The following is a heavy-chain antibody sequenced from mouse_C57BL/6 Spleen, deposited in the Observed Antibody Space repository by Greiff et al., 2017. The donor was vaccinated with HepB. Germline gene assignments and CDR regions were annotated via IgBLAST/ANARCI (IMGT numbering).Heavy chain of an antibody. D-gene: IGHD1-1*01. Sequence: DVKLVESGAELVRPGASVKLSCTASGFNIKDYYMPWVKQRPEQGLEWIGRIDPEDGDTEYAPKFQGKAPMTADTSSNTAYLQLSSLTSEDTAVYYCTFTVVGYFDVWGTGTTVTVSS. CDR2: IDPEDGDT. V-gene: IGHV14-1*01. CDR1: GFNIKDYY. J-gene: IGHJ1*03. CDR3: TFTVVGYFDV.